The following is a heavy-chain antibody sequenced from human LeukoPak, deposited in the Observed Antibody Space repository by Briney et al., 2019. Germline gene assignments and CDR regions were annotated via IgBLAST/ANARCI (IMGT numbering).Heavy chain of an antibody. J-gene: IGHJ4*02. CDR3: ARSFDGSGLGYYFDY. CDR2: IYYSGST. D-gene: IGHD6-25*01. Sequence: SETLSLTCTVSGVSISSSSYYWGWIRQPPGKGLEWIGSIYYSGSTYYNPSLKSRVTISVDTSKNQFSLKVTSVTAADTAVYYCARSFDGSGLGYYFDYWGQGTLVTVSS. V-gene: IGHV4-39*07. CDR1: GVSISSSSYY.